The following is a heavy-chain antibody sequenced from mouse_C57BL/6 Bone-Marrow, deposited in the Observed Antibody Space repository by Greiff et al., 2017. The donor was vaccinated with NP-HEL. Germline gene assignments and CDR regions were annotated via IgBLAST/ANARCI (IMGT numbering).Heavy chain of an antibody. V-gene: IGHV1-81*01. J-gene: IGHJ4*01. CDR1: GYTFTSYG. D-gene: IGHD5-2*01. Sequence: VQLQQSGAELARPGASVKLSCKASGYTFTSYGISWVKQRTGQGLEWIGEIYPRSGNTYFNEKFKCKATLTADKSSSTAYMGLRSLTSEDSEVYFCARSNRSIAGDAMDYWGQGTSVTVSS. CDR2: IYPRSGNT. CDR3: ARSNRSIAGDAMDY.